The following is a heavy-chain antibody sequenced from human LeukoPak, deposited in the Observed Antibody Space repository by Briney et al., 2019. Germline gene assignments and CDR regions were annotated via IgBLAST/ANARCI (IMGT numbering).Heavy chain of an antibody. V-gene: IGHV3-66*02. CDR1: GFTVSSNY. Sequence: PGGSLRLSCAASGFTVSSNYMSWVRQAPGKGLEWVLVIYSGGSTYYADSVKGRFTISRDNSKNTLYLQMNSLRAEDTAVYYCASVPDPSYCSSTSCYYDYWGQGTLVTVSS. CDR3: ASVPDPSYCSSTSCYYDY. J-gene: IGHJ4*02. D-gene: IGHD2-2*01. CDR2: IYSGGST.